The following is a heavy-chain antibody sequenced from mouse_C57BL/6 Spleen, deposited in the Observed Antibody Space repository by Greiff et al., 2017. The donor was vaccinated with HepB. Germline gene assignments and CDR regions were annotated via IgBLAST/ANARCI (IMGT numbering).Heavy chain of an antibody. CDR3: TRRDYDGYVYYAMDY. CDR2: IDPETGGT. CDR1: GYTFTDYE. Sequence: VQLQQSGAELVRPGASVTLSCKASGYTFTDYEMHWVKQTPVHGLEWIGAIDPETGGTAYNQKFKGKAILTADKSSSTAYMELRSLTSEDSAVYYCTRRDYDGYVYYAMDYWCQGTSVTVSS. V-gene: IGHV1-15*01. J-gene: IGHJ4*01. D-gene: IGHD2-3*01.